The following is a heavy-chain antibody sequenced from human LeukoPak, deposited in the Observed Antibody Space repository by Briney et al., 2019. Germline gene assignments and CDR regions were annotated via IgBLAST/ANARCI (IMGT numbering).Heavy chain of an antibody. J-gene: IGHJ4*02. Sequence: SETLSLTCAVYGAPFNNYYWSWIRQPPGKGLEWIGEVNHSGSTLYNPSLKSRVTISLDTSNNRFSLRLNSVTAADTAVYYCARGPSPNADPFDSWGQGTLITVSS. CDR2: VNHSGST. D-gene: IGHD4/OR15-4a*01. CDR3: ARGPSPNADPFDS. V-gene: IGHV4-34*01. CDR1: GAPFNNYY.